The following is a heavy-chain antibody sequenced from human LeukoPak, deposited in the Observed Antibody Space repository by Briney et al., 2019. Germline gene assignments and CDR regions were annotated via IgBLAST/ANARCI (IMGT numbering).Heavy chain of an antibody. V-gene: IGHV4-4*07. CDR2: ISSSGIT. CDR3: ARAGYTISSYRFDY. D-gene: IGHD3-16*02. J-gene: IGHJ4*02. Sequence: SETLSLTCTVSGGSISSYYWSWIRQPAGKGLEWIGRISSSGITNYNPSLKSRVSMSVDTYKNEFSLELRSVTAADTAVYFCARAGYTISSYRFDYWGQGALVTVSS. CDR1: GGSISSYY.